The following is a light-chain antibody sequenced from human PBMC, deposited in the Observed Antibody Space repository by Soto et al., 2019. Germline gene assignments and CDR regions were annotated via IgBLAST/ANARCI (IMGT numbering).Light chain of an antibody. CDR3: QQYSDFLIS. Sequence: DIQMTQSPSTLSASVGDRVTITCRASQSISRSLAWYQQKPGKAPSLLIYDASSLEGGVPSRFSGSGFGTEFTLTITNLQPADFATYYCQQYSDFLISFGPGTTVDCK. J-gene: IGKJ3*01. V-gene: IGKV1-5*01. CDR1: QSISRS. CDR2: DAS.